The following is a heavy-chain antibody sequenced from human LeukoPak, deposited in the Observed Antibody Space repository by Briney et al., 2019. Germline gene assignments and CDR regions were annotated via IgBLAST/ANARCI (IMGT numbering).Heavy chain of an antibody. CDR1: GYSFTSYW. CDR3: ARHGSNLATYYDFWSGYLNWFDP. D-gene: IGHD3-3*01. V-gene: IGHV5-51*01. CDR2: IYPGDSDT. J-gene: IGHJ5*02. Sequence: GESLKISCKGSGYSFTSYWIGWVRQMPGKGLERMGIIYPGDSDTRYSPSFQGQVTISADKSISTAYLQWSSLKASDTAMYYCARHGSNLATYYDFWSGYLNWFDPWGQGTLVTVSS.